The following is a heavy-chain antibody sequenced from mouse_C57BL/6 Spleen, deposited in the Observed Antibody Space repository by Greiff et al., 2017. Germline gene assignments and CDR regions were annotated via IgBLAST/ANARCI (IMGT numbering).Heavy chain of an antibody. CDR1: GYSITSGYY. J-gene: IGHJ1*03. D-gene: IGHD1-1*01. CDR3: ARDGNYGSSYGYFDV. CDR2: ISYDGSN. V-gene: IGHV3-6*01. Sequence: EVKLQESGPGLVKPSQSLSLTCSVTGYSITSGYYWNWIRQFPGNKLEWMGYISYDGSNNYNPSLKNRISITRDTSKNQFFLKLNSVTTEDTATYYCARDGNYGSSYGYFDVWGTGTTVTVSS.